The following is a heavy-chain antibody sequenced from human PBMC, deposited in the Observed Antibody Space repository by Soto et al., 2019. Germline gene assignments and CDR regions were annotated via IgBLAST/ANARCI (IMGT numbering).Heavy chain of an antibody. CDR3: AKGARAVTSGGNGMDV. V-gene: IGHV3-43*01. J-gene: IGHJ6*02. D-gene: IGHD4-17*01. CDR2: ISWDGGST. Sequence: GGSLRLSCAASGFTFDDYTMHWVRQAPGKGLEWVSLISWDGGSTYYADSVKGRFTISRDNSKNSLYLQMNSLRTEDTALYYCAKGARAVTSGGNGMDVWGQGTTVTVSS. CDR1: GFTFDDYT.